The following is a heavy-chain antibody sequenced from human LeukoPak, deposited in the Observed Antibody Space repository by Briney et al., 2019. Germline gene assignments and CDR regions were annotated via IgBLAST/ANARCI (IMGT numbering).Heavy chain of an antibody. Sequence: SETLSLTCTVSGGSVSSSSYFWGWIRQPPGKGLEWIGSIYYSGGTYYNPSLKSRVSISVDTSKNHFSLELTSVTAADTAVYYCARIVGYSYGYSDYWGQGTLVTVSS. J-gene: IGHJ4*02. V-gene: IGHV4-39*02. CDR1: GGSVSSSSYF. D-gene: IGHD5-18*01. CDR2: IYYSGGT. CDR3: ARIVGYSYGYSDY.